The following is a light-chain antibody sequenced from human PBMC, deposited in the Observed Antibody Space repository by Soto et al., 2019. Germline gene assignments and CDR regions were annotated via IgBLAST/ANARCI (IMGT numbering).Light chain of an antibody. J-gene: IGKJ1*01. V-gene: IGKV1-5*03. CDR2: KAS. Sequence: DIQMTQSPSSLSASVGDRVTITCRASQSVSFWLAWYQQKPGKAPKLLIYKASTLESGVPSGFSGGGFGTEFTLTISSLQPDDYATYYCQQYQTFWTCGQGTKVDIK. CDR1: QSVSFW. CDR3: QQYQTFWT.